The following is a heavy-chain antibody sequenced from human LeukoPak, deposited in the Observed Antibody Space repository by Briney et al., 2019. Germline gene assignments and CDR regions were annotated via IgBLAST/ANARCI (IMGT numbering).Heavy chain of an antibody. J-gene: IGHJ5*02. Sequence: SETLSLTCTVSGGSISSYYWSWIRQPPGKGLEWIGYIYYSGSTNYNPSLKSRVTISVDTSKNQFSLKLSSVTAADTAVYYCARGYSSSGRGDWFDPWGRGTLVTVSS. CDR3: ARGYSSSGRGDWFDP. CDR1: GGSISSYY. D-gene: IGHD6-13*01. V-gene: IGHV4-59*08. CDR2: IYYSGST.